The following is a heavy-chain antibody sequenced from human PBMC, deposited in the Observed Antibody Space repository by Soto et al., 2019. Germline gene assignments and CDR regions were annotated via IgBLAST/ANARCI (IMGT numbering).Heavy chain of an antibody. CDR3: AKSVYNWNDGFFDY. CDR1: GFTFRNYG. D-gene: IGHD1-1*01. Sequence: GGSLRLSCAASGFTFRNYGMNWVRQAPGKGLEWVSYIGIGSSTKYYADSVKGRFTISRDNAKNSLYLQMSSLRAEDTAVYYCAKSVYNWNDGFFDYWGQGTLVTVSS. J-gene: IGHJ4*02. V-gene: IGHV3-48*01. CDR2: IGIGSSTK.